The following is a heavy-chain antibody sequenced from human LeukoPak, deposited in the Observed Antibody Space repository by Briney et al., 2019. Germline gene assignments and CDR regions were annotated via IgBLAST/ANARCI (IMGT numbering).Heavy chain of an antibody. J-gene: IGHJ6*03. CDR1: GFTFSSYG. V-gene: IGHV3-23*01. Sequence: PGGSLRLSCAASGFTFSSYGMNWVRQAPGKGLEWVSVISGSGGSTHHADSVKGRFTISRDNSKNTLYLQMNSLRAEDTAVYYCAKRRGLELLYYYYMDVWGKGTTVTVSS. D-gene: IGHD1-7*01. CDR3: AKRRGLELLYYYYMDV. CDR2: ISGSGGST.